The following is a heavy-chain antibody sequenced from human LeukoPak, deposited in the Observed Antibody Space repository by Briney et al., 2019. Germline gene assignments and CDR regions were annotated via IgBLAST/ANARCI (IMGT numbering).Heavy chain of an antibody. CDR3: ARELAGMDV. V-gene: IGHV3-49*04. Sequence: PGRSLRLSCTASGFTFSDYAVTWVRQAPGKGLEWVGFIRSKAHGGTADYATSVKGRFTISRDDSKTIAYLQMNSLRAEDTAVYYCARELAGMDVWGQGTTVTVSS. CDR2: IRSKAHGGTA. J-gene: IGHJ6*02. CDR1: GFTFSDYA.